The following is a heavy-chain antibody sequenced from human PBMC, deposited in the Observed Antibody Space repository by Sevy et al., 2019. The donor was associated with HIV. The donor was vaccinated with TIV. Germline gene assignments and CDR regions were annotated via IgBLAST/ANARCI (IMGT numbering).Heavy chain of an antibody. J-gene: IGHJ4*02. CDR3: ARVYSGYIDQ. Sequence: SETLSLTCAVSGYSISSGHYWGWIRQPPGRGLEWVGGIYYTGSTFYNPSLESRLTISVDTSRNQFSLRLSSVTAADTAVYYCARVYSGYIDQWGQGTLVTVS. V-gene: IGHV4-38-2*01. CDR1: GYSISSGHY. CDR2: IYYTGST. D-gene: IGHD2-15*01.